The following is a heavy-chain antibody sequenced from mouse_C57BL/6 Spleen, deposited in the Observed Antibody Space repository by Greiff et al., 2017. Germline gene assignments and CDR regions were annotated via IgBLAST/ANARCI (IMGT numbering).Heavy chain of an antibody. V-gene: IGHV1-53*01. Sequence: VQLQQPGTELVKPGASVKLSCKASGYTFTSYWMHWVKQRPGQGLEWMGNINPSNGGTNYNEKFKSKATLTVDKSSSTAYMQLSSLTSEDSAVYYCAREDGNYWYFDVWGTGTTVTVSS. CDR3: AREDGNYWYFDV. CDR2: INPSNGGT. CDR1: GYTFTSYW. D-gene: IGHD2-1*01. J-gene: IGHJ1*03.